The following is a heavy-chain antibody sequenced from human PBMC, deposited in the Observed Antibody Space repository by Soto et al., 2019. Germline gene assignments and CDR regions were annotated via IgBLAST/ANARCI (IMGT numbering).Heavy chain of an antibody. V-gene: IGHV3-48*02. CDR1: GFSFSSHS. Sequence: EVQLVESGGGLVQPGGSLRLSCAASGFSFSSHSMNWVRQAPGKGLEWVSFISTSSSTRYYADSVKGRFTISRDNAKKSLYLPMNSLRDDDTAVYYCATDMVLGANWFDPWGQGTLVTVSS. D-gene: IGHD3-10*01. CDR3: ATDMVLGANWFDP. CDR2: ISTSSSTR. J-gene: IGHJ5*02.